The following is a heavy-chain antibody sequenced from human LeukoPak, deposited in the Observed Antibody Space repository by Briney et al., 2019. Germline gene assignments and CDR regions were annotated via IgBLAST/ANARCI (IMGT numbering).Heavy chain of an antibody. CDR3: ARATGQLGWYFDL. CDR1: GYSITRGYF. D-gene: IGHD6-6*01. V-gene: IGHV4-38-2*02. Sequence: PSETLSLTCTVSGYSITRGYFWGWVRQPPEKGLEWLGSIYHSGSTYYSPSLRSRITMSVDTSTNQFSLKLSSVTAADTAVYYCARATGQLGWYFDLWGRGTLVTVSS. J-gene: IGHJ2*01. CDR2: IYHSGST.